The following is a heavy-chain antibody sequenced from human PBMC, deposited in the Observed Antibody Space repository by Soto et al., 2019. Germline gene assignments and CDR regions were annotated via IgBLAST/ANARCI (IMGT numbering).Heavy chain of an antibody. D-gene: IGHD6-6*01. CDR2: INHSGST. CDR1: GGSFSGYY. Sequence: SETLSLTCAVYGGSFSGYYWSWIRQPPGKGLEWIGEINHSGSTNYNPSLKSRVTISVDTSKNQFSLKLSSVTAADTAVYYCARGGSSSSPLLYGMDVWGQGTTVTVSS. J-gene: IGHJ6*02. CDR3: ARGGSSSSPLLYGMDV. V-gene: IGHV4-34*01.